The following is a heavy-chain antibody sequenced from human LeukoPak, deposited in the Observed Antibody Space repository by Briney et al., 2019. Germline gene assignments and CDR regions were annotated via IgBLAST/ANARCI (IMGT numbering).Heavy chain of an antibody. CDR3: ARVKVSGAFDI. V-gene: IGHV3-64*01. CDR1: GFTFSDYY. CDR2: ISRNGGNT. D-gene: IGHD1-14*01. J-gene: IGHJ3*02. Sequence: GGSLRLSCAASGFTFSDYYMHWVRQAPGKGLEFVSAISRNGGNTYYANSVKGRFTISRDNSKNTLYLQMGSLRAEDMAVYYCARVKVSGAFDIWGQGTMVTVSS.